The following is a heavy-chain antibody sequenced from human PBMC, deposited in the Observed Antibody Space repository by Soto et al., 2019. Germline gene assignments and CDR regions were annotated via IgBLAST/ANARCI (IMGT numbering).Heavy chain of an antibody. Sequence: GGSLRLSCAASGFTFSSYAMHWVRQAPGKGLEWVAVISYDGSNKYYADSVKGRFTISRDNSKNTLYLQMNSLRAEDTAVYYCAREYSRLPPIYVGYAFDIWGQGTMVTVSS. J-gene: IGHJ3*02. V-gene: IGHV3-30-3*01. CDR1: GFTFSSYA. CDR2: ISYDGSNK. CDR3: AREYSRLPPIYVGYAFDI. D-gene: IGHD5-18*01.